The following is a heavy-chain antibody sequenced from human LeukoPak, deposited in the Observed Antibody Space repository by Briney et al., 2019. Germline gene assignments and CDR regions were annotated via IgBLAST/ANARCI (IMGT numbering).Heavy chain of an antibody. J-gene: IGHJ3*02. Sequence: GGSLRLSCAASGFTFSSYWMPWVRQAPGKGLVWVSRINSDGSSTSYADSVKGRFTISRDNAKNTLYLQMNSLRAEDTAVYYCARAGLIWNHPFDIWGQGTMVTVSS. D-gene: IGHD1-14*01. CDR2: INSDGSST. V-gene: IGHV3-74*01. CDR1: GFTFSSYW. CDR3: ARAGLIWNHPFDI.